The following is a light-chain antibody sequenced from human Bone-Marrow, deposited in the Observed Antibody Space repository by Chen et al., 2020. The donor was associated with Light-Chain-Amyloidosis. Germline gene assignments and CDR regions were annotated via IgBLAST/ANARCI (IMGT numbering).Light chain of an antibody. CDR2: RDT. CDR1: DVPTKY. V-gene: IGLV3-25*03. J-gene: IGLJ2*01. CDR3: QSADSSGTYEVI. Sequence: SYDLTHPPSVSVSPGKTARIPGPGDDVPTKYADWYQQKPGRAPVLVIHRDTERPSGISERFSGSSSGTTATLTISGVQAEDEADYHCQSADSSGTYEVIFGGGTKLTVL.